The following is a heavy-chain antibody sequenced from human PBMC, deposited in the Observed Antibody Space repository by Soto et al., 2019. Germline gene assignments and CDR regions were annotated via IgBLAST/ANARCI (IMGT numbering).Heavy chain of an antibody. CDR3: ARVFGVVTPGYYFDY. CDR1: GYSISNTGYY. V-gene: IGHV4-39*01. D-gene: IGHD3-3*01. Sequence: PSETLSLTCSVSGYSISNTGYYWGWIRQPPGKGLEWIGSIYYSGSTYYNPSLKSRVTISVDTSKNQFSLKLSSVTAADTAVYYCARVFGVVTPGYYFDYWGQGTLVTVSS. CDR2: IYYSGST. J-gene: IGHJ4*02.